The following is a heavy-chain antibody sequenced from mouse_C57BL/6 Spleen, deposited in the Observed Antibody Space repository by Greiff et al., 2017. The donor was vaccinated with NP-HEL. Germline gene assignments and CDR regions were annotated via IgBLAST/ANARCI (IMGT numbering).Heavy chain of an antibody. CDR2: ISDGGSYT. Sequence: EVKLVESGRGLVKPGGSLKLSCAASGFTFSSYAMSWVRQTPEKRLEWVATISDGGSYTYYPDNVKGRFTISRDNAKNNLYLQMSHLKSEDTAMYYCARSYYYGSSGFAYWGQGTLVTVSA. CDR3: ARSYYYGSSGFAY. J-gene: IGHJ3*01. CDR1: GFTFSSYA. D-gene: IGHD1-1*01. V-gene: IGHV5-4*03.